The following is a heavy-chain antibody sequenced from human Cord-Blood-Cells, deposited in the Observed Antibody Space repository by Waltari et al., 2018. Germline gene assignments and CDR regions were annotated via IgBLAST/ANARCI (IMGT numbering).Heavy chain of an antibody. CDR3: ARGTGDYYYYYGMDV. J-gene: IGHJ6*02. CDR1: GFPFSSYS. D-gene: IGHD7-27*01. CDR2: ISSSSSHI. V-gene: IGHV3-21*01. Sequence: EVQLVESGGGLVKPGGSLRLSCAASGFPFSSYSMNWVRQAQGKGLEWVSSISSSSSHIYYADSVKGRFTISRDNAKNSLYLQMNSLRAEDTAVYYCARGTGDYYYYYGMDVWGQGTTVTVSS.